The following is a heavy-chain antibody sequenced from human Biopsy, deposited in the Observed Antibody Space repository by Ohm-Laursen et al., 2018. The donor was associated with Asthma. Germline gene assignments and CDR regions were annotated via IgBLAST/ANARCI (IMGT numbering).Heavy chain of an antibody. CDR3: ARDKEYYYDSSGYYHHGGAYDI. J-gene: IGHJ3*02. D-gene: IGHD3-22*01. CDR2: IFDSGST. Sequence: SETLSLTCPVSGASVSSASDYWSWIRQPPGKGLEWIGYIFDSGSTNYNPSLLGRVTISVDTSKNQFSLILYSVTPADTAVYYCARDKEYYYDSSGYYHHGGAYDIWGQGTMVNVSS. CDR1: GASVSSASDY. V-gene: IGHV4-61*01.